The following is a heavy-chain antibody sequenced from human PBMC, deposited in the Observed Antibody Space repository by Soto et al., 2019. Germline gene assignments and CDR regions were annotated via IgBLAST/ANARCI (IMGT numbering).Heavy chain of an antibody. Sequence: QITLKESGPTLVKPTQTLTLTCTFSGFSLSTSGGGVGWIRQPPGKALEWLALIYWDDDKRYSPSLKRRLTITKDTSKNQVVLTMTNMDPLDTATYYCAHDALQIVGEYFDYWGQGTLVTVSS. V-gene: IGHV2-5*02. CDR1: GFSLSTSGGG. D-gene: IGHD1-26*01. J-gene: IGHJ4*02. CDR2: IYWDDDK. CDR3: AHDALQIVGEYFDY.